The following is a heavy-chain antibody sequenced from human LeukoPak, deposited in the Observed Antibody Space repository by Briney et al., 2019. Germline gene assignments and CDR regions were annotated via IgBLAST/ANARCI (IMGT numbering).Heavy chain of an antibody. J-gene: IGHJ4*02. CDR2: ISYDGSNK. V-gene: IGHV3-30*04. Sequence: GGSLRLSCAASGFTFSSYAMHWVRQAPGKGLEWVAAISYDGSNKYYAASVKGGFTISRDNSKNTMYLQMNSLRAEDTAVYYCEREAVAGTEQDAAIDYWGQGTLVTVYS. D-gene: IGHD6-19*01. CDR1: GFTFSSYA. CDR3: EREAVAGTEQDAAIDY.